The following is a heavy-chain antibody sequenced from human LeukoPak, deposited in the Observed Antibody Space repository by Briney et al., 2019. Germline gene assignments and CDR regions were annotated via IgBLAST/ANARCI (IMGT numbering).Heavy chain of an antibody. CDR2: IYPGDSDT. CDR3: ARRIVGATGALYFDY. D-gene: IGHD1-26*01. CDR1: GYSFPNYW. Sequence: GESLKISCKGSGYSFPNYWIGWVRQMPGKGLEWMGIIYPGDSDTRYSPSFRGQVTIPADKSISTAYLQWSSLKASDTAMYYCARRIVGATGALYFDYWGQGTLVTVSS. J-gene: IGHJ4*02. V-gene: IGHV5-51*01.